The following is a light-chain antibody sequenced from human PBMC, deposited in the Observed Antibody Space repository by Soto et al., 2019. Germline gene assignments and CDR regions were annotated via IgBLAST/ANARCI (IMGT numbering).Light chain of an antibody. CDR1: SSNIGTSH. J-gene: IGLJ1*01. V-gene: IGLV1-51*01. CDR2: DNY. CDR3: ATWDDSLSAAV. Sequence: QSVLTQPPSVSAAPGQKVTISCSGSSSNIGTSHVSWYQHLPGTAPKLLIYDNYKRPSGIPDRLYGSKSGTAATLDITGLQTGDEADYYCATWDDSLSAAVFGPGTKVTVL.